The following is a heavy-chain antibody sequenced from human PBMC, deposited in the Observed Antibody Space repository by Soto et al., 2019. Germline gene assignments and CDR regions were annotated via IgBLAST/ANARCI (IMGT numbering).Heavy chain of an antibody. CDR3: ATMQWLDYYFDY. Sequence: PGESLKISCNGSGYIFTSYWIGWVRQMPGKGLEWMGIIYPGDSDTRYSPSSQGQVTISADKSISTAYLQWSSLKASDTAMYYCATMQWLDYYFDYWGQGTLVTVSS. D-gene: IGHD6-19*01. CDR1: GYIFTSYW. J-gene: IGHJ4*02. V-gene: IGHV5-51*01. CDR2: IYPGDSDT.